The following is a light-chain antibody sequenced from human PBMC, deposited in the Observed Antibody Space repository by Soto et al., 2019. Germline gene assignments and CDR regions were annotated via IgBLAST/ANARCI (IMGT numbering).Light chain of an antibody. J-gene: IGLJ3*02. V-gene: IGLV6-57*04. Sequence: NFMLTQPHSVSESPGRTVTISCTRSSGSIASNHVQWFQQRPGSAPTTVIYEHNQRPSGVPDRFSGSIDSSSNSASLTISGLKTEDEADYYCQSYDSTSGVFGGGTKLTVL. CDR3: QSYDSTSGV. CDR1: SGSIASNH. CDR2: EHN.